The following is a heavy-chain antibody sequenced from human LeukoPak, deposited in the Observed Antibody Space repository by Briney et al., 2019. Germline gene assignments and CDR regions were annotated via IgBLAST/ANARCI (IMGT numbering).Heavy chain of an antibody. CDR1: GFTFSSYA. CDR3: AREGYYGSGSYYRTFDY. V-gene: IGHV3-30*04. Sequence: PGGSLRLSCAASGFTFSSYAMHWVRQAPGKGLEWEAVISYDGSNKYYADSVKGRFTISRDNSKNTLYLQMNSLRAEDTAVYYCAREGYYGSGSYYRTFDYWGQGTLVTVSS. CDR2: ISYDGSNK. J-gene: IGHJ4*02. D-gene: IGHD3-10*01.